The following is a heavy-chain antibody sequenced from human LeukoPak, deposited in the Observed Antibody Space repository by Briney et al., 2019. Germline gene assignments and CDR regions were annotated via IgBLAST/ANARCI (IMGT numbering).Heavy chain of an antibody. Sequence: GGSLRLSCAASGFTFSSYWMHWVRQAPGKGLVWVSRINSDGSSTSYADSVKGRFTISRDNAKNSLYLQMNSLRAEDTAVYYCARDLDDYGDYWPLGYWGQGTLVTVSS. D-gene: IGHD4-17*01. CDR1: GFTFSSYW. CDR3: ARDLDDYGDYWPLGY. V-gene: IGHV3-74*01. CDR2: INSDGSST. J-gene: IGHJ4*02.